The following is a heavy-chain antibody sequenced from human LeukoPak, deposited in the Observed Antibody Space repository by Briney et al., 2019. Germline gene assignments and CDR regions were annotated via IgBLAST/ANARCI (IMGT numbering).Heavy chain of an antibody. J-gene: IGHJ6*02. CDR3: AKDPMIAVAGTFGFKNRNYYYYGMDV. V-gene: IGHV3-30*02. D-gene: IGHD6-19*01. CDR1: GFTFSSYG. CDR2: IRYDGSNK. Sequence: PGGSLRLPCAASGFTFSSYGMHWVRQAPGKGLEWVAFIRYDGSNKYYADSVKGRFTISRDNSKNTLYLQMNSLRAEDTAVYYCAKDPMIAVAGTFGFKNRNYYYYGMDVWGQGTTVTVSS.